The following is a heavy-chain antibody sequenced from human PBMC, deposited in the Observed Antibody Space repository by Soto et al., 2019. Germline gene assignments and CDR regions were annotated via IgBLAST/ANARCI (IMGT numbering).Heavy chain of an antibody. Sequence: GGSLRLSCAASGFTFSSYCLSWVRQAPGKGLEWVSAISESGATTYSADSVKGRFTISRDNSKNTLYLQMNSLRVEDTAVYYCAKDLKTIDAFDIWGQGTMVTVSS. CDR3: AKDLKTIDAFDI. V-gene: IGHV3-23*01. CDR1: GFTFSSYC. CDR2: ISESGATT. J-gene: IGHJ3*02.